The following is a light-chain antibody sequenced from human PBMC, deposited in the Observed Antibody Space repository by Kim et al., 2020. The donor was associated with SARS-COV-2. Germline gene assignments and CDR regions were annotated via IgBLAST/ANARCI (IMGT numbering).Light chain of an antibody. CDR1: HNIDNY. CDR3: QQTYSNPYT. V-gene: IGKV1-39*01. J-gene: IGKJ2*01. CDR2: AAT. Sequence: SASVGDGVIITCRASHNIDNYLNWYQQIAGKAPKLLLHAATSLQSGVPSRFSGSRSGTDFTLTISSLQPEDFATYYCQQTYSNPYTFGQGATLAIK.